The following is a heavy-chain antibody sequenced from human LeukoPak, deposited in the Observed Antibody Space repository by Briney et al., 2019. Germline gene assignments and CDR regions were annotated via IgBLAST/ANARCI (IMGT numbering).Heavy chain of an antibody. J-gene: IGHJ5*02. Sequence: GGSLRLSCAASGFTFSSYGMHWVRQAPGKGLEWVAFIRYDGSNKYYTDSVKGRLTISRDNSKNTLYLQMNSLRAEDTAVYYCARVRSVVVPAAIYDWFDPWGQGTLVTVSS. CDR3: ARVRSVVVPAAIYDWFDP. V-gene: IGHV3-30*02. CDR2: IRYDGSNK. CDR1: GFTFSSYG. D-gene: IGHD2-2*01.